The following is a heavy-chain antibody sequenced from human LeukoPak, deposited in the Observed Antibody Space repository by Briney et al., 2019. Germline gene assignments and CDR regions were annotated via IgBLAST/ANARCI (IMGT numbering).Heavy chain of an antibody. J-gene: IGHJ4*02. D-gene: IGHD3-9*01. V-gene: IGHV3-23*01. CDR3: AKDPSFLTTIDY. Sequence: GGSLRLSCAASGFTFSSYAMSWVRQAPGKGLKWVSAISGSGGSTYYADSVKGRFTISRDNSKNTLYLQMNSLRAEDTAVYYCAKDPSFLTTIDYWGQGTLVTVSS. CDR1: GFTFSSYA. CDR2: ISGSGGST.